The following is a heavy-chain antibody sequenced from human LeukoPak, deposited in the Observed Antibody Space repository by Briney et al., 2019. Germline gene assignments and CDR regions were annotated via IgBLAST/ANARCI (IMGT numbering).Heavy chain of an antibody. CDR3: ATNPGYCSSTSCYFSD. CDR1: GFTFSNSV. V-gene: IGHV3-21*01. CDR2: ISSSSIYI. D-gene: IGHD2-2*01. Sequence: GGSLRLSCVVSGFTFSNSVMNWVRQAPGKGLEWVSSISSSSIYIYYADSLKGRFTISRDNAKNSLYLQMNSLRAEDTAVYYCATNPGYCSSTSCYFSDWGQGTLVTVSS. J-gene: IGHJ4*02.